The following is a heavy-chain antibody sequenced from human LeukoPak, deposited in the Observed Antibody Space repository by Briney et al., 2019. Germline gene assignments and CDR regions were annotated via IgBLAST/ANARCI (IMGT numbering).Heavy chain of an antibody. CDR3: ARPVPAAISPDAFDI. V-gene: IGHV3-7*01. J-gene: IGHJ3*02. CDR2: MNQDGSEK. CDR1: AFSFSSYW. Sequence: PGGSLRLSCAASAFSFSSYWMSWVRQAPGKGLEWVANMNQDGSEKYYVDSVKGRFTISRDNAKNSLYLQMNSLRAEDTAVYYCARPVPAAISPDAFDIWGQGTMVTVSS. D-gene: IGHD2-2*02.